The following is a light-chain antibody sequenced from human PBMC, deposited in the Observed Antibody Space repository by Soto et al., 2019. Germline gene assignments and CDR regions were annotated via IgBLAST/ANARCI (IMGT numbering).Light chain of an antibody. J-gene: IGLJ1*01. CDR1: SSNIGNNY. V-gene: IGLV1-51*01. CDR2: GNN. Sequence: QSVLTQPPSVSAAPGKKVTISCSGSSSNIGNNYVAWYQQLPGTAPKLLIYGNNEHPSGSPHRFSGSKSGTSATLGITGLQTGDEADYYCGTWDSSLSAGVFGTGTKLTVL. CDR3: GTWDSSLSAGV.